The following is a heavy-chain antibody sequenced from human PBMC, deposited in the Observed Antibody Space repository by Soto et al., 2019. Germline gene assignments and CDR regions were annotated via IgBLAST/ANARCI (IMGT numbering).Heavy chain of an antibody. J-gene: IGHJ4*02. V-gene: IGHV4-4*02. CDR1: GVSISSSSW. D-gene: IGHD3-10*01. Sequence: QVQLQQSGPGLVKPSGTLSLTCDVSGVSISSSSWWSWVRQPPGKGLEWVGEIYHSGSTNYNPSLKSRVTISVDKSKNQFSRRLTSVTAADTAVYYCAGGFGSGHYDYWGQGSLVTVSS. CDR3: AGGFGSGHYDY. CDR2: IYHSGST.